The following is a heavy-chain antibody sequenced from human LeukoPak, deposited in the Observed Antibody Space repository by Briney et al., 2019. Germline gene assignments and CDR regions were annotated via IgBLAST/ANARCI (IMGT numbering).Heavy chain of an antibody. CDR2: IYPGDSDT. Sequence: GESLKISCKGSGYSFTSYWIGWVRQMPGKGLEWMGIIYPGDSDTRYSPSFQGQVTISADKSISTAYLQWSSLKASDTAMYYCARRVYYDFWSGYYDAFDIWGQGTMVTVSS. D-gene: IGHD3-3*01. V-gene: IGHV5-51*01. J-gene: IGHJ3*02. CDR1: GYSFTSYW. CDR3: ARRVYYDFWSGYYDAFDI.